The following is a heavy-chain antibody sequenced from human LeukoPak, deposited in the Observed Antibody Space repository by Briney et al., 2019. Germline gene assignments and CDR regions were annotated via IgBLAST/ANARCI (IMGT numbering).Heavy chain of an antibody. D-gene: IGHD5-18*01. CDR3: ARDGLWIQNAFDI. Sequence: PSETLSPTCTVSGDSISSSSYYWGWIRQPPGKGLEWIGSIHYSGSTYYNPSLKSRVTISVDTSKNQFSLKLNSVTAADTAVYYCARDGLWIQNAFDIWGQGTMVTVSS. V-gene: IGHV4-39*07. CDR2: IHYSGST. J-gene: IGHJ3*02. CDR1: GDSISSSSYY.